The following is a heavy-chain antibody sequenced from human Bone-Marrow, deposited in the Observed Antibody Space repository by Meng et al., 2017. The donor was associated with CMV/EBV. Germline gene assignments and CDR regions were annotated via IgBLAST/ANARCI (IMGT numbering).Heavy chain of an antibody. CDR2: LNPDTGAT. V-gene: IGHV1-2*02. J-gene: IGHJ4*02. Sequence: ASVKVSCKASGYTFTDFYVHWVRQAPGQGLEWMGRLNPDTGATKYAQKFQGRVTLTRDTSSDTASMDLTRLTSDDTAVYYCVRGPQNGWYGEVDYWGQGTLVTVSS. D-gene: IGHD6-19*01. CDR1: GYTFTDFY. CDR3: VRGPQNGWYGEVDY.